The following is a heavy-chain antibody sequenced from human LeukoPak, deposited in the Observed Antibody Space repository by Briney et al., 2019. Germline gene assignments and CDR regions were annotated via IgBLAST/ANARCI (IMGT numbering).Heavy chain of an antibody. CDR2: ISWNSGSI. CDR1: GFIFGHYD. V-gene: IGHV3-9*01. Sequence: GGSLRLSCAASGFIFGHYDMHWVRQAPGKGLEWVAGISWNSGSIGYADSVRGRFTISRDNAKNSLYLEMNSLRAEDTAVYYCASLLVAGVASVDYWGQGTLVTVSS. CDR3: ASLLVAGVASVDY. D-gene: IGHD6-19*01. J-gene: IGHJ4*02.